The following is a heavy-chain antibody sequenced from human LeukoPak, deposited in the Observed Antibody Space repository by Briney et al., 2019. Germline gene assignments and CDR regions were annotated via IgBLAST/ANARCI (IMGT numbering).Heavy chain of an antibody. CDR3: AREGIAAAGTLSSGPDV. D-gene: IGHD6-13*01. J-gene: IGHJ6*04. V-gene: IGHV4-61*01. Sequence: PSETLSLTCTVSGGSVSSGSYYWSWIRQPPGKGLEWIGYIYYSGSTSYNPSLKSRVTISVDTSKNQFSLKLSSVTAADTAVYYCAREGIAAAGTLSSGPDVWGKGTTVTVSS. CDR2: IYYSGST. CDR1: GGSVSSGSYY.